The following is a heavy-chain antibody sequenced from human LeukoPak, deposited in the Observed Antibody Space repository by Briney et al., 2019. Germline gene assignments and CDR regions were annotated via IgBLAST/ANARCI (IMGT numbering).Heavy chain of an antibody. CDR1: GYTLTELS. J-gene: IGHJ6*02. Sequence: ASVKVSCKVSGYTLTELSMHWVRQAPGKGLEWMGGFDPEDGETIYARKFQGRVTMTEDTSTDTAYMELSSLRSEDTAVYFCAVSLTTGGYYGMDVWGQGTTVTVSS. D-gene: IGHD1-1*01. CDR2: FDPEDGET. CDR3: AVSLTTGGYYGMDV. V-gene: IGHV1-24*01.